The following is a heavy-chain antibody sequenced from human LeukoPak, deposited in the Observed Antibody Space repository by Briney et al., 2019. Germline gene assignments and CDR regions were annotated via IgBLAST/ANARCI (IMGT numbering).Heavy chain of an antibody. CDR3: ARPLNWNYGDAFDI. J-gene: IGHJ3*02. V-gene: IGHV3-7*01. D-gene: IGHD1-7*01. Sequence: GGSLRLSCAASGFTFSSYWMSWVRQAPGKGLEWVANIKQDGSEKYYVDSLKGRFTISRDNAKNSLYLQMNSLRAEDTAVYYCARPLNWNYGDAFDIWGQGTMVTVSS. CDR1: GFTFSSYW. CDR2: IKQDGSEK.